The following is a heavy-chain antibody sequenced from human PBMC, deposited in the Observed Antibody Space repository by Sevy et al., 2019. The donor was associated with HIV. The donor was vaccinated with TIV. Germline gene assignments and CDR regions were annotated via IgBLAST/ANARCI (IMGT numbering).Heavy chain of an antibody. CDR3: AKGRDDIVAVPAVRLYYQNGMDV. D-gene: IGHD2-2*01. V-gene: IGHV1-69*13. CDR1: GGTFSRHA. Sequence: ASVKVSCKASGGTFSRHAISWVRQAPGQGLEWMGGIIPIFGRGNYAQLFLGRVTITADESTSTVYMELSSLRSDDTAVYYCAKGRDDIVAVPAVRLYYQNGMDVWGQGTTVTVSS. CDR2: IIPIFGRG. J-gene: IGHJ6*02.